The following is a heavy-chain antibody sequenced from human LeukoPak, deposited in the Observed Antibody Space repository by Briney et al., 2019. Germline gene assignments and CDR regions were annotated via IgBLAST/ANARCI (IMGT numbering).Heavy chain of an antibody. J-gene: IGHJ4*02. CDR2: IYYSGST. CDR3: ARANCSGGSCYSGRIDY. D-gene: IGHD2-15*01. V-gene: IGHV4-59*01. CDR1: GGSISSYY. Sequence: SETLSLTCTVSGGSISSYYWSWIRQPPGKGLEWIGYIYYSGSTNYNPSLKSRVTISVDTSKNQFSLKLSSVTAADTAVYYCARANCSGGSCYSGRIDYWGQGTLVTVSS.